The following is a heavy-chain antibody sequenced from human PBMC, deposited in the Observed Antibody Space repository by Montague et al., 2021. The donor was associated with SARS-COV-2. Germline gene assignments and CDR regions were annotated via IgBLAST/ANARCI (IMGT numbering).Heavy chain of an antibody. J-gene: IGHJ5*02. D-gene: IGHD3-10*01. CDR1: GGSISSHY. CDR3: ARATSVRGAVNWFDP. CDR2: INYSGGT. V-gene: IGHV4-59*11. Sequence: SETLSLTCAVSGGSISSHYWSFIRQPPGKGLEWIAYINYSGGTNYNPSLKSGVTISVDTSKNHFSLQLRSVTPADTAVYFCARATSVRGAVNWFDPWGQGTLVTVSS.